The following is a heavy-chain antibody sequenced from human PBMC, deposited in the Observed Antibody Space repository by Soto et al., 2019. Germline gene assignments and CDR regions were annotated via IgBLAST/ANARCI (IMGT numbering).Heavy chain of an antibody. Sequence: GESLKICWKGSGYSFTTYLIGSVRQMPGKGLEWMGIIYPGDSDTRYSPSFQGQVTISADKSISTAYLQWSSLKASDTAMYYCARHVTSSFDYWGQGTLVTVSS. V-gene: IGHV5-51*01. CDR2: IYPGDSDT. CDR1: GYSFTTYL. CDR3: ARHVTSSFDY. D-gene: IGHD4-17*01. J-gene: IGHJ4*02.